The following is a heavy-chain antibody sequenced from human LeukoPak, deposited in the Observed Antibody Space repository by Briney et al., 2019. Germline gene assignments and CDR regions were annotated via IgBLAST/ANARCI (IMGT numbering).Heavy chain of an antibody. CDR2: IDWDDDK. Sequence: SGPTLVNPTQTLTLTCSFSGFSLSTNGMCVSWIRQPPGKALEWLARIDWDDDKYYSTSLKTRLTISKDTSKNQVVLTMTNMDPVDTATYYCARRYYYDSSGYYPLYDYWGQGTLVTVSS. J-gene: IGHJ4*02. CDR3: ARRYYYDSSGYYPLYDY. V-gene: IGHV2-70*11. D-gene: IGHD3-22*01. CDR1: GFSLSTNGMC.